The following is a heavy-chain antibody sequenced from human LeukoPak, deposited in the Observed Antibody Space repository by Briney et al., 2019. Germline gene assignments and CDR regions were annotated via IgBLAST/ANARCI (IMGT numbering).Heavy chain of an antibody. CDR3: ARDQGDYGDYVYLMTVDY. Sequence: GGSLRLSCAASGFTVSDNYMSWVRQAPGKGLEWVSYISSSSSTICYADSVKGRFTVSRDNAKNSLYLQMNSPRAEDTAVYYCARDQGDYGDYVYLMTVDYWGQGTLVTVSS. V-gene: IGHV3-11*04. D-gene: IGHD4-17*01. CDR2: ISSSSSTI. CDR1: GFTVSDNY. J-gene: IGHJ4*02.